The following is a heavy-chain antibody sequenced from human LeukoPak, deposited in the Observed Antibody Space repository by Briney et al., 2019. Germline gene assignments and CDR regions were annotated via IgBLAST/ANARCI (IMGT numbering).Heavy chain of an antibody. J-gene: IGHJ4*02. CDR1: GGSISSGDYY. Sequence: PSETLSLTCTVSGGSISSGDYYWSWIRQPPGKGLEWIGYIYYSGSTYYTPSLKSRVTISVDTSKNQFSLKLNSVTAADTAVYYCARTGGTIDYWAREPWSPSPQ. CDR3: ARTGGTIDY. CDR2: IYYSGST. V-gene: IGHV4-30-4*01. D-gene: IGHD2-8*02.